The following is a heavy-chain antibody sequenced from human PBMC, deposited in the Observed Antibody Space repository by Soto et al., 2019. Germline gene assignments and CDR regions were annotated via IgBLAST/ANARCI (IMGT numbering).Heavy chain of an antibody. V-gene: IGHV3-23*01. J-gene: IGHJ4*02. Sequence: PGGSLRLSCAASGFTFSSYAMSWVRQAPGKGLEWVSAISGSGGSTYYADSVKGRFTISRDNSKNTLYLQMNSLRAEDTAVYYCAKDKRRKGYCSGGSCYYFDYWGQGTLVTVSS. CDR3: AKDKRRKGYCSGGSCYYFDY. CDR2: ISGSGGST. CDR1: GFTFSSYA. D-gene: IGHD2-15*01.